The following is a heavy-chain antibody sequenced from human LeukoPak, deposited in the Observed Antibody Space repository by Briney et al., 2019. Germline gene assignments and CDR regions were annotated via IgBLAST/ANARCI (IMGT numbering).Heavy chain of an antibody. Sequence: GGSLRLSCAASGFTFSSYAMSWVRQAPGKGLEWVSAISGSGGSTYYADSVKGRFTISRDNSKNTLYLQMNSLRAEDTAVYYCAEVGHSSSWYYGYWGQGTLVTVSS. CDR2: ISGSGGST. CDR3: AEVGHSSSWYYGY. CDR1: GFTFSSYA. J-gene: IGHJ4*02. V-gene: IGHV3-23*01. D-gene: IGHD6-13*01.